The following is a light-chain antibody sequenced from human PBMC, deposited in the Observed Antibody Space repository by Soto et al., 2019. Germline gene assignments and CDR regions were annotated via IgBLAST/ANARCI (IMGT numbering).Light chain of an antibody. V-gene: IGLV4-69*01. J-gene: IGLJ2*01. CDR3: QTWGTGFRL. Sequence: QPVLTQSPSASASLGASVKLTCTLSSGHITYSIAWHQQQPEKGPRYLMNLNSDGSHTKGDGIPDRFSGSSSGAERYLTISNLQSEDEADYYCQTWGTGFRLFGGGTKLTVL. CDR1: SGHITYS. CDR2: LNSDGSH.